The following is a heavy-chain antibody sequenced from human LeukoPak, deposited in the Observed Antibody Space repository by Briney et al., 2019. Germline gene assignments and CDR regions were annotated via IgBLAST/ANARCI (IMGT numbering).Heavy chain of an antibody. D-gene: IGHD1-26*01. V-gene: IGHV3-30*18. Sequence: GGSLRLSCAASGFTFNSYGMNWVRQAPGKGLEWVAVISYDGSNKYYADSVKGRFTISRDNSKNTLYLQMNSLRAEDTAVYYCAKDLGEWHGAFDIWGQGTMVTVSS. CDR2: ISYDGSNK. CDR1: GFTFNSYG. J-gene: IGHJ3*02. CDR3: AKDLGEWHGAFDI.